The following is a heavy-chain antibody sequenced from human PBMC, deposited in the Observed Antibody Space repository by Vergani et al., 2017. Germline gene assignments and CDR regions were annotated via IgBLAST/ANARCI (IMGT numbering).Heavy chain of an antibody. CDR1: GGSISSGGYS. D-gene: IGHD6-13*01. Sequence: QLQLQESGSGLVKPSQTLSLTCAVSGGSISSGGYSWSWIRQPPGKGLEWIGYIYHSGSTYYNPSLKSRVTISVDRSKNQFSLKLSSVTAADTAVYYCARGAAAGSVGNWFDPWGKGTLVTVSS. V-gene: IGHV4-30-2*01. CDR2: IYHSGST. CDR3: ARGAAAGSVGNWFDP. J-gene: IGHJ5*02.